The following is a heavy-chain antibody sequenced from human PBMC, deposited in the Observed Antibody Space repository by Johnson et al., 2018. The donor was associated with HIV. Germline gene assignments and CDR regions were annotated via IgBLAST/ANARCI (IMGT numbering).Heavy chain of an antibody. CDR2: VKSKTDGGTL. D-gene: IGHD3-10*01. Sequence: VQLVESGGGLVKPGGSLRLSCAASGFTFSNAWMSWVRQAPGKGLEWVGRVKSKTDGGTLDYAAAVKGRFIISRDDSKNILYLQMNGLKTEDTAVYYCTTMSALWFGDLHVIGDGFDIWGQGTMVTVSS. CDR3: TTMSALWFGDLHVIGDGFDI. J-gene: IGHJ3*02. V-gene: IGHV3-15*01. CDR1: GFTFSNAW.